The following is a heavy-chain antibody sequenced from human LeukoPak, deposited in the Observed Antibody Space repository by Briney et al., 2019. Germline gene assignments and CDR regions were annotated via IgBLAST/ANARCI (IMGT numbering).Heavy chain of an antibody. J-gene: IGHJ5*02. V-gene: IGHV4-39*07. Sequence: RSETLSLTCTVSGGSISSSSYYWGWIRQPPGKGLEWIGSIYYSGSTYYNPSLKSRVTISVDTSKNQFSLKLSSVTAADTAVYYCARERFLHTFDPWGQGTLVTVSS. CDR3: ARERFLHTFDP. CDR2: IYYSGST. CDR1: GGSISSSSYY.